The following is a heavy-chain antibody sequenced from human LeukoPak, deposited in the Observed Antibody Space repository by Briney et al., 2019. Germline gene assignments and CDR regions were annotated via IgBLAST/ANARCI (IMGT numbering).Heavy chain of an antibody. J-gene: IGHJ4*02. Sequence: PGGSLRLSCAASGFTFSSYGMSWVRQAPGKGLEWVSAISGSGGSTYYADSMKGRFTISRDNSKNTLYLQMNSLRAEDTAVYYCAKGYLKWLLLQSEYGGFDYWGQGTLVTVSS. D-gene: IGHD3-22*01. V-gene: IGHV3-23*01. CDR1: GFTFSSYG. CDR2: ISGSGGST. CDR3: AKGYLKWLLLQSEYGGFDY.